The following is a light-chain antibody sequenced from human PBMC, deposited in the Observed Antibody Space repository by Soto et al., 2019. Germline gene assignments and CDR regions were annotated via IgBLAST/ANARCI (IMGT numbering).Light chain of an antibody. V-gene: IGKV1-39*01. Sequence: DIQMTQSPSTLSGSVGDRVTITCRASQTISSWLAWYQQKSGKAPELLIYAASNLQSGVPPRFSGSGSGTEFALIITSLQPEDSATYYCQQSYIIPRTFGQGTKVDIK. CDR1: QTISSW. CDR2: AAS. J-gene: IGKJ2*02. CDR3: QQSYIIPRT.